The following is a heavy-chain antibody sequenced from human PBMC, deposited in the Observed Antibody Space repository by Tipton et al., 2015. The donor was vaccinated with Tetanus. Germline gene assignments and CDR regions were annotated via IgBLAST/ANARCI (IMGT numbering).Heavy chain of an antibody. D-gene: IGHD3-10*01. CDR2: IFHTGGT. J-gene: IGHJ5*01. CDR1: GGSINNGAYT. V-gene: IGHV4-30-2*06. CDR3: ARSHGSGGLLWFDS. Sequence: TLSLTCTVSGGSINNGAYTWSWIRQSPGKGLEWIGYIFHTGGTYYNPSLKSRVTISVDGPKNQYSLNLKSVTDADTAVYYCARSHGSGGLLWFDSWGQGTLVTVSS.